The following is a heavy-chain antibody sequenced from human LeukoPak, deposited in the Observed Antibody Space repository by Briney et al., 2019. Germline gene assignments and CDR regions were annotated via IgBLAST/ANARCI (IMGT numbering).Heavy chain of an antibody. J-gene: IGHJ5*02. CDR3: AREGASNSWYHWLDP. D-gene: IGHD6-13*01. CDR2: INPNSGGT. V-gene: IGHV1-2*02. Sequence: ASVKVSCKASGYTFTGYYMHWVRQAPGQGLEWMGWINPNSGGTNYAQKFQGRITMTRDTSISTAYMELSRLRSDDTAVYYCAREGASNSWYHWLDPWGPGILVTVSS. CDR1: GYTFTGYY.